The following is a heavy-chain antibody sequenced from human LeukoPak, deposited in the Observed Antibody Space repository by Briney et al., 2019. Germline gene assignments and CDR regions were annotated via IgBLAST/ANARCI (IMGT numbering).Heavy chain of an antibody. J-gene: IGHJ4*02. V-gene: IGHV3-15*01. D-gene: IGHD3-22*01. CDR3: TTPERYYYDTSDFYGSPY. CDR1: GFSLSNAW. CDR2: ITSKADGGTR. Sequence: PGGSLRLSCTASGFSLSNAWVSWVRQAPGKGLEWVGRITSKADGGTRDYAAPVKGRFTISRDDSKNTLYLQMNSLKTEDTAVYYCTTPERYYYDTSDFYGSPYWGQGTLVTVSS.